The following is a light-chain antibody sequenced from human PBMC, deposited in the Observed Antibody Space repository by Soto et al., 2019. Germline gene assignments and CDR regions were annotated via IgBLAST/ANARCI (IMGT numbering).Light chain of an antibody. CDR3: QHYNSYSEA. V-gene: IGKV1-5*03. CDR2: KAS. J-gene: IGKJ1*01. CDR1: QTISSW. Sequence: DIQLTQSPSTQLGSVGARVSITGQASQTISSWLAWYQQKPGKAPKLLIYKASTLKSGVPSRFSGSGSGTEFTLTIRSLQPDDFATYYCQHYNSYSEAFGQGTKVDIK.